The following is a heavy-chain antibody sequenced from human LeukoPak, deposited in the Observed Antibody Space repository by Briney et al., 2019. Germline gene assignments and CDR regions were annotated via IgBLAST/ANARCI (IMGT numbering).Heavy chain of an antibody. J-gene: IGHJ4*02. CDR1: GFTFSSYG. D-gene: IGHD3-22*01. CDR2: IRYDGSNK. Sequence: GGSLRLSCAASGFTFSSYGMHWVRQAPGKGLEWVAFIRYDGSNKYYADSVKGRFTISRDNSKNTLYLQMNSLRAEDTAVYYCAKDTIHAYYYDSSGSHLDYWGQGTLVTVSS. CDR3: AKDTIHAYYYDSSGSHLDY. V-gene: IGHV3-30*02.